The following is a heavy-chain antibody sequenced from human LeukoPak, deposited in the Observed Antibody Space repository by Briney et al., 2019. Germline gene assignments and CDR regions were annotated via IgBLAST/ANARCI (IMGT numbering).Heavy chain of an antibody. CDR3: AKGEGYYGSGSYYILSKPVDY. CDR2: ISGSGGST. CDR1: GFTFSSYA. Sequence: GSLRLSCAASGFTFSSYAMSWVRQAPGKGLEWVSAISGSGGSTYYADSVKGRFTTSRDNSKNTLYLQMNSLRAEDTAVYYCAKGEGYYGSGSYYILSKPVDYWGQGTLLTVSS. D-gene: IGHD3-10*01. J-gene: IGHJ4*02. V-gene: IGHV3-23*01.